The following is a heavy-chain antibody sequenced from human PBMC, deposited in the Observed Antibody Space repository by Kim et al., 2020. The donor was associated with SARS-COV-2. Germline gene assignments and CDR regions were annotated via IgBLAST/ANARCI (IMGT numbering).Heavy chain of an antibody. CDR3: AREGLRASANPFHY. CDR2: IIPIFGRA. J-gene: IGHJ4*02. CDR1: GGTFSSYP. Sequence: SVKVSCKASGGTFSSYPMSWVRQAPGQGLEWMGGIIPIFGRANYAQKFQGRVTITADKSTSTAHMELRSLRSEDTAVYYCAREGLRASANPFHYWGQGT. D-gene: IGHD5-12*01. V-gene: IGHV1-69*06.